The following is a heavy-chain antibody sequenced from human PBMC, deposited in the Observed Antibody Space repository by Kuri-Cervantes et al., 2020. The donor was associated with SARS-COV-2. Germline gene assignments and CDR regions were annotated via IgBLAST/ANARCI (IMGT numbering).Heavy chain of an antibody. CDR1: GFSLSTSGTC. D-gene: IGHD3-3*01. J-gene: IGHJ4*02. Sequence: SGPTLVKPTQTLTLTCTFSGFSLSTSGTCVSWIRQPPGKALEWLARIDWDDDKYYSTSLKTRLTISKDTSKNQVVLTMTNMDPVDTATYYCARISYDFWSGYHLFDYWGQGTLVTVSS. V-gene: IGHV2-70*11. CDR2: IDWDDDK. CDR3: ARISYDFWSGYHLFDY.